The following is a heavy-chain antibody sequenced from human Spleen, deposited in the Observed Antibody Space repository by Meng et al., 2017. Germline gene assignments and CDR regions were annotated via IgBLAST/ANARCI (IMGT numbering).Heavy chain of an antibody. V-gene: IGHV4-30-4*01. CDR1: SGSIDSTDYY. CDR3: ARGPIATAGTAFDY. Sequence: QVQLQESGPGLVKPSQTLSLPCTVSSGSIDSTDYYWSWIRQPPGKGLEWLGYIYYSGSTYYNPSLKSRITISLDTSKNQFSLRLSSVTAADTAVYYCARGPIATAGTAFDYWGQGTLVTVSS. CDR2: IYYSGST. D-gene: IGHD6-13*01. J-gene: IGHJ4*02.